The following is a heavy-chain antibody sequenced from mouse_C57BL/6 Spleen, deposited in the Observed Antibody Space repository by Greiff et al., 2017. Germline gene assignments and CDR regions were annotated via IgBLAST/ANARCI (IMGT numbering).Heavy chain of an antibody. CDR1: GYTFTSYW. CDR3: ASDYYGSSYGWYFDV. V-gene: IGHV1-72*01. Sequence: QVQLQQSGAELVKPGASVKLSCKASGYTFTSYWMHWVKQRPGRGLEWIGRIDPNSGGTKYNEKFKSKATLTVDKPSSTAYMQLSSLTSEDSAVYDCASDYYGSSYGWYFDVWGTGTTVTVSS. J-gene: IGHJ1*03. CDR2: IDPNSGGT. D-gene: IGHD1-1*01.